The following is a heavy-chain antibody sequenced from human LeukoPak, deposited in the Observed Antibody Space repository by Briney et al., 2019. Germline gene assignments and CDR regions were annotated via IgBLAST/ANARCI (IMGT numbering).Heavy chain of an antibody. J-gene: IGHJ4*02. D-gene: IGHD4-11*01. Sequence: GGSLRLSCAASGFTYSHFGMHWVRQAPGKGLEWVAVIWSDGTEKYYGDAVKGRFTISRDNSRNTLYLQMNSLRDDDTAVYYCAKDAQRGFDYSNSLEYWGQGTLVTVSS. V-gene: IGHV3-33*06. CDR2: IWSDGTEK. CDR1: GFTYSHFG. CDR3: AKDAQRGFDYSNSLEY.